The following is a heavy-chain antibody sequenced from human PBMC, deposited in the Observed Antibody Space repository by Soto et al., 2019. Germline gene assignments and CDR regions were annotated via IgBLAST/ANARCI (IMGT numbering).Heavy chain of an antibody. CDR3: ARVGGVAARTFDY. CDR2: IYYSGST. Sequence: PSETLSVTCTVSGGSINDFYWSWIRQPPGKGLEWIGYIYYSGSTDYNPSLKGRVTISVDTSKNQFSLKLRSVTAADTAVYYCARVGGVAARTFDYWGHGTLVTVSS. D-gene: IGHD6-6*01. J-gene: IGHJ4*01. CDR1: GGSINDFY. V-gene: IGHV4-59*01.